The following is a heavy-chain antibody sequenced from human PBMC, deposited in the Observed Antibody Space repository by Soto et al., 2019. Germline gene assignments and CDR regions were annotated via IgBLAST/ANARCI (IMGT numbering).Heavy chain of an antibody. CDR3: AKDSSPDTAMVEYYYDGMDV. J-gene: IGHJ6*02. D-gene: IGHD5-18*01. Sequence: GGSLRLSCAASGFTFSSYGMHWVRQAPGKGLEWVAVISYDGSNKYYADSVKGRFTISRDNSKNTLYLQMNSLRAEDTAVYYWAKDSSPDTAMVEYYYDGMDVWGEGPGVTLSS. CDR2: ISYDGSNK. CDR1: GFTFSSYG. V-gene: IGHV3-30*18.